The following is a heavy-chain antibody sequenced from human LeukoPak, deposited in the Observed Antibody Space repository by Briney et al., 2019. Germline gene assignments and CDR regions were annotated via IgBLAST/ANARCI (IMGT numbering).Heavy chain of an antibody. CDR1: GGSISSSSYY. Sequence: SETLSLTCTVSGGSISSSSYYWGWIRQLPGKGLEWIGSIYYSGSTYYNPSLKSRVTISVDTSKNQFSLKLSSVTAADTAVYYCARDKGSGWYWFDPWGQGTLVTVSS. CDR3: ARDKGSGWYWFDP. J-gene: IGHJ5*02. V-gene: IGHV4-39*07. CDR2: IYYSGST. D-gene: IGHD6-19*01.